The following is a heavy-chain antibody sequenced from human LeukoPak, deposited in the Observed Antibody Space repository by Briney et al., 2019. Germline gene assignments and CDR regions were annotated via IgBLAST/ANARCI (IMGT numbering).Heavy chain of an antibody. CDR1: GGSISSYY. D-gene: IGHD1-26*01. CDR2: IYYSAST. Sequence: SETLSLTCTVSGGSISSYYWSWIRQPPGKGLEWIGYIYYSASTNYNPSLKSRVTISVDTSKNQFSLKLSSVTAADTAVYYCASKGLVGALDYWGQGTLVTVSS. J-gene: IGHJ4*02. CDR3: ASKGLVGALDY. V-gene: IGHV4-59*01.